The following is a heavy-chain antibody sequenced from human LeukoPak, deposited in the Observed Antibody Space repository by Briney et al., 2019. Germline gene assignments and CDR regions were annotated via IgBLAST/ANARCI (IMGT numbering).Heavy chain of an antibody. J-gene: IGHJ5*02. CDR2: IYYSGST. V-gene: IGHV4-30-4*01. CDR1: GGSISSGGYY. CDR3: ARETTGYWFDP. D-gene: IGHD4-11*01. Sequence: PSETLSLTCTVSGGSISSGGYYWSWIRQPPGKGLEWIGYIYYSGSTYYNPSLKSRVTISVDTSKNQFSLKLSSVTAADTAVYYCARETTGYWFDPWGQGTLVTVSS.